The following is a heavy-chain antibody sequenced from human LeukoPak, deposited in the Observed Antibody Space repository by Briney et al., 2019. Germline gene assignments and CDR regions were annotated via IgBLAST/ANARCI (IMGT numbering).Heavy chain of an antibody. Sequence: GGSLRLSCAASGFTFSSYTMHWMRQAPGKGLEWVSSISGSNSYIFYADSVKGRFTVSRDNAKDSLYLQMNSLRAEDTAVYYCARALTTLTYEGYWGQGTLVIVSS. CDR3: ARALTTLTYEGY. CDR1: GFTFSSYT. CDR2: ISGSNSYI. J-gene: IGHJ4*02. D-gene: IGHD1-1*01. V-gene: IGHV3-21*01.